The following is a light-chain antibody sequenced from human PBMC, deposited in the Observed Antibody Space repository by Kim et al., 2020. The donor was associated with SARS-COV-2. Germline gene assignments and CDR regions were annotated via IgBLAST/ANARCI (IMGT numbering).Light chain of an antibody. Sequence: EIVLTQSPATMSLSPGERATLSCRASQSVNNYLGWYQQKPGQAPRLLIYDASKRVTGIPARFSGSGSGTDFTLTISSLEPEDFGVYYCQQRRDWYSFGQGTKLEI. J-gene: IGKJ2*03. CDR3: QQRRDWYS. CDR2: DAS. CDR1: QSVNNY. V-gene: IGKV3-11*01.